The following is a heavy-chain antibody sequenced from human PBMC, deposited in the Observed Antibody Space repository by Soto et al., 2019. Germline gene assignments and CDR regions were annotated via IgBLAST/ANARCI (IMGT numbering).Heavy chain of an antibody. J-gene: IGHJ4*02. CDR3: ARQAHGYSYGYPLDY. CDR2: IYYSGST. CDR1: GGSISSYY. Sequence: SETLSLTCTVSGGSISSYYWSWIRQPPGKGLEWIGYIYYSGSTNYNPSLKSRVTISVDTSKNQFSLKLSSVTAADTAVHYCARQAHGYSYGYPLDYWGQGTLVTVSS. V-gene: IGHV4-59*08. D-gene: IGHD5-18*01.